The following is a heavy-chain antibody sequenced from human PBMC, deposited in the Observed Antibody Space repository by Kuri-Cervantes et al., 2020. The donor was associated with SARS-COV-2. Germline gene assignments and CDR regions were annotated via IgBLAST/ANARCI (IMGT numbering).Heavy chain of an antibody. Sequence: ETLSLTCAASGFTFSSYAMSWVRQAPGKGLEWVSAISGSGGSTYYADSVKGRFTISRDNSQNTLYLHMKSLRSEDTAMYYCAKDRVGVQDFWGQGTLVTVSS. J-gene: IGHJ4*02. D-gene: IGHD2-21*01. CDR1: GFTFSSYA. CDR3: AKDRVGVQDF. CDR2: ISGSGGST. V-gene: IGHV3-23*01.